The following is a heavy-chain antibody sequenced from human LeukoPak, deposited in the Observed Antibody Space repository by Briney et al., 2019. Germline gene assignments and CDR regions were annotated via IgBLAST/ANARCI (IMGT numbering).Heavy chain of an antibody. CDR3: AKNGSGTSRAFDV. D-gene: IGHD3-10*01. CDR1: GFTFSTNT. CDR2: ISGSGGVT. J-gene: IGHJ3*01. Sequence: GGSLRLSCAASGFTFSTNTMNWVRQAPGKGLEWVSAISGSGGVTYYRDSVKGRFTVSRDNSKNTLYLQMNSLRAEDTALYYCAKNGSGTSRAFDVWGQGTMVTVSS. V-gene: IGHV3-23*01.